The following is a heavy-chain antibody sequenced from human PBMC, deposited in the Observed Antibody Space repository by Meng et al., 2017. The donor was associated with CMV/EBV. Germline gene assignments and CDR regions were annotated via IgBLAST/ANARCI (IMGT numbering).Heavy chain of an antibody. CDR2: ISSSSSTI. D-gene: IGHD3-3*01. V-gene: IGHV3-48*04. CDR3: ARDPPMYYDFWSGYLYDAFDI. Sequence: GESLKISCAASGFTFSSYSMNWVRQAPGKGLEWVSYISSSSSTIYYADSVEGRFTISRDNAKNSLYLQMNSLRAEDTAVYYCARDPPMYYDFWSGYLYDAFDIWGQGTMVTVSS. J-gene: IGHJ3*02. CDR1: GFTFSSYS.